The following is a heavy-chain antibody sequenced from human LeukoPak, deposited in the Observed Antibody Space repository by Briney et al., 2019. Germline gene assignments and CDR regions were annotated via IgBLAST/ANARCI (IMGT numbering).Heavy chain of an antibody. D-gene: IGHD1-14*01. CDR1: GFTFSSYS. V-gene: IGHV3-48*01. CDR3: ARYKYIAH. Sequence: GGSLRLFCAASGFTFSSYSMIWVRQAPGKGRVGVSYISSSGSTIYYADSVKGRFTISRDNAKNSLYLQLNSLRAEDTAVYYCARYKYIAHWGQGTLVTVSS. J-gene: IGHJ4*02. CDR2: ISSSGSTI.